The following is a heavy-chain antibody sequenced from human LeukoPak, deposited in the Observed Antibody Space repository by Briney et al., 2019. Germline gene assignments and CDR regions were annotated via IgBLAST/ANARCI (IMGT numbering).Heavy chain of an antibody. Sequence: ASETLSLTCAVYGGSFSGYYWSWIRQPPGKGLEWIGEINHSGSTNYNPSPKSRVTISVDTSKNQFSLKLSSVTAADTAVYYCARVGYYGSGSLDVWGKGTTVTVSS. CDR1: GGSFSGYY. J-gene: IGHJ6*04. CDR2: INHSGST. V-gene: IGHV4-34*01. D-gene: IGHD3-10*01. CDR3: ARVGYYGSGSLDV.